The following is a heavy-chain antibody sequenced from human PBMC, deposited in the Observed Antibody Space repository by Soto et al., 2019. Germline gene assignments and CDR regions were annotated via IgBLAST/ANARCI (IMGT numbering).Heavy chain of an antibody. CDR3: ASYYDSSGYYAYYFDY. V-gene: IGHV4-30-4*01. CDR2: IYYSGST. D-gene: IGHD3-22*01. J-gene: IGHJ4*02. CDR1: GGSISSGDCY. Sequence: PSETLSLTCPVSGGSISSGDCYWSWIRQPPGKGLEWIGYIYYSGSTYYNPSLKSRVTISVDTSKNQFSLKLSSVTAADTAVYYCASYYDSSGYYAYYFDYWGQGTLVT.